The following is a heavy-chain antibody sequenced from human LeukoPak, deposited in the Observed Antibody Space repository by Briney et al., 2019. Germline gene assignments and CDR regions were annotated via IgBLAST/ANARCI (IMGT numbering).Heavy chain of an antibody. J-gene: IGHJ6*03. V-gene: IGHV4-59*01. CDR2: IYYSGST. CDR3: ARSSFYCYYMDV. Sequence: SETLSLTCTVSGGSISSYYWSWIRQPPGKGLEWIGYIYYSGSTNYNPSLKSRVTISVDTSKNQFSLKLSSVTAADTAVYYCARSSFYCYYMDVWGKGTTVTVSS. CDR1: GGSISSYY.